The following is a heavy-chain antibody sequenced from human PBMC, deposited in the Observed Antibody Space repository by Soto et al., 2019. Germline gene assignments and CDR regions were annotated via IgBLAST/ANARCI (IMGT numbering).Heavy chain of an antibody. CDR3: AIDSFVRGLMTY. D-gene: IGHD3-10*01. J-gene: IGHJ3*01. CDR1: GGSINTTDYY. CDR2: IYYSGAT. Sequence: QVQLQESGPRLVKPSQTLSLTCIVSGGSINTTDYYWAWLRQPPGKGLEWMGFIYYSGATYYNPSINRRFSTSVDTSNSQFSLKMSSLTAADTTSYSCAIDSFVRGLMTYWGPGTMITVSS. V-gene: IGHV4-30-4*01.